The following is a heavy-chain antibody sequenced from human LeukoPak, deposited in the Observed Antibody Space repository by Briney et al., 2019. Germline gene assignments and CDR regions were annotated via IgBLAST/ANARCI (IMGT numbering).Heavy chain of an antibody. J-gene: IGHJ3*02. CDR1: GFTFAGYA. CDR2: ISIDGSST. Sequence: GGPLRFSWAAPGFTFAGYARSWVRQAPGKGLFGVSRISIDGSSTIYADSVKGRFTISRDNAKTTVFLQMNSLRAEDTAVYYCARGGSPPEALGDAFDIWGQGTMVTVSS. D-gene: IGHD1-26*01. V-gene: IGHV3-74*01. CDR3: ARGGSPPEALGDAFDI.